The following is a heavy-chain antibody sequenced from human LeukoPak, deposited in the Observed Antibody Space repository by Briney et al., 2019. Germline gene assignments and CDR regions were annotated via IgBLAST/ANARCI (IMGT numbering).Heavy chain of an antibody. CDR1: GGSFSGYY. Sequence: SETLSLTCAVYGGSFSGYYWSWIRQPPGKGLEWIGEINHSGSTNYNPSLKSRVTISVDTSKNQFSLKLSSVTAADTAVYYCARNRGGPSIVATIIGGFDYWGQGTLVTVSS. J-gene: IGHJ4*02. CDR3: ARNRGGPSIVATIIGGFDY. V-gene: IGHV4-34*01. CDR2: INHSGST. D-gene: IGHD5-12*01.